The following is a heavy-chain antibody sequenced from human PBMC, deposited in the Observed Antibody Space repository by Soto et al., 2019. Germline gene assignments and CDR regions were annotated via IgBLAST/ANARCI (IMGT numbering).Heavy chain of an antibody. CDR2: MKEDGTLQ. V-gene: IGHV3-7*01. J-gene: IGHJ4*02. CDR3: SRDLSSSSAY. Sequence: PGWSLRLACAFSVFSVINSWMRWVRQAPGKGLEWVAAMKEDGTLQYYVDSVKGRFTISRDNAKNLLFLDMSSLRGQDTAIYYCSRDLSSSSAYWGQGTQVTVSS. D-gene: IGHD6-6*01. CDR1: VFSVINSW.